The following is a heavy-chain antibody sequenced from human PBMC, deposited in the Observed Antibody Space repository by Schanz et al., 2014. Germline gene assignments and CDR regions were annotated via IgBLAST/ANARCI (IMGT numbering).Heavy chain of an antibody. CDR3: ARDSRYCTGVDCKGDAFDL. CDR2: ISWNSGSV. CDR1: GFTFDNYA. V-gene: IGHV3-9*01. D-gene: IGHD2-8*02. J-gene: IGHJ3*01. Sequence: EPLVVESGGGLVQPGRSLRLSCAASGFTFDNYAMHWVRQAPGKGLEWVSSISWNSGSVAYADSVRGRFTISRDNAKNSLYLQLNSLTAEDTAVYHCARDSRYCTGVDCKGDAFDLWGQGTLVTVSS.